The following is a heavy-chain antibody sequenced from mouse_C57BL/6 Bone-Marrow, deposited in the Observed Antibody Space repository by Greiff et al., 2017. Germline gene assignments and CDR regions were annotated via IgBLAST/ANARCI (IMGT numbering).Heavy chain of an antibody. CDR3: TRGAFAY. CDR1: GYTFTDYE. CDR2: IDPETGGT. Sequence: VHLVESGAELVRPGASVTLSCKASGYTFTDYEMHWVKQTPVHGLEWIGAIDPETGGTAYNQKFKGKAILTADKSSSTAYMELRSLTSEDSAVYYCTRGAFAYWGQGTLVTVSA. V-gene: IGHV1-15*01. J-gene: IGHJ3*01.